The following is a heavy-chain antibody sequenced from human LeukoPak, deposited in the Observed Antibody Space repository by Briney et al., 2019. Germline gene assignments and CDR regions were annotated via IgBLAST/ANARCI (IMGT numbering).Heavy chain of an antibody. V-gene: IGHV3-23*01. CDR1: GFTFSSYA. CDR2: ISGTGGTT. D-gene: IGHD3-22*01. J-gene: IGHJ1*01. CDR3: ARDIDSSGYYGYFQH. Sequence: GGSLRLSCAASGFTFSSYAMSWVRQAPGKGLECVSTISGTGGTTYYADSVKGRFTISRDNSKNTLYLQMNSLRAEDTAVYYCARDIDSSGYYGYFQHWGQGTLVTVSS.